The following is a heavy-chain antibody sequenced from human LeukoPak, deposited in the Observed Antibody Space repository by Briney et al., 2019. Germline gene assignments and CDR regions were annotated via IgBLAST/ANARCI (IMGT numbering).Heavy chain of an antibody. V-gene: IGHV4-30-4*01. J-gene: IGHJ4*02. CDR3: ARGLRGDPSDY. CDR2: IYYSGST. Sequence: SETLSLTCTVSGGSISSGDYYWSWIRQPPGKGLEWIGYIYYSGSTYYTPSLKSRVTISVDTSKNQFSLKLSSVTAADTAVYYCARGLRGDPSDYWGQGTLVTVSS. CDR1: GGSISSGDYY.